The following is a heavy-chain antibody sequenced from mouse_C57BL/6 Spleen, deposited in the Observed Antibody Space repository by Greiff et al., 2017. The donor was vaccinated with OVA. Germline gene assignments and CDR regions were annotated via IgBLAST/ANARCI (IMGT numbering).Heavy chain of an antibody. J-gene: IGHJ1*03. CDR2: IHPNSGST. CDR1: GYTFTSYW. Sequence: QVHVKQPGAELVKPGASVKLSCKASGYTFTSYWMHWVKQRPGQGLEWIGMIHPNSGSTNYNEKFKSKATLTVDKSSSTAYMQLSSLTSEDSAVYYCVCENWYFDVWGTGTTVTVSS. CDR3: VCENWYFDV. V-gene: IGHV1-64*01.